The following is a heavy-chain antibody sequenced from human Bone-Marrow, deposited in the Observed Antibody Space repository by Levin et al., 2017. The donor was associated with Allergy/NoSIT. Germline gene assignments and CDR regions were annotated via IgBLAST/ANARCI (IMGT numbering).Heavy chain of an antibody. J-gene: IGHJ4*02. CDR2: ISWNSGGI. V-gene: IGHV3-9*01. D-gene: IGHD1-14*01. CDR3: ARNWNHRLDY. Sequence: LSLTCAVSGFTFDDYAMHWVRQAPGKGLEWVSRISWNSGGIAYADSVKGRFTISRDNAKNSLYLQMNYLRAEDTALYYCARNWNHRLDYWGQGTLVTVSS. CDR1: GFTFDDYA.